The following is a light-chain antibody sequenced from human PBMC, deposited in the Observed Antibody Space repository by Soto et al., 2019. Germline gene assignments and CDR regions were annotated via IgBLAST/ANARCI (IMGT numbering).Light chain of an antibody. CDR2: DAY. V-gene: IGKV3-15*01. CDR1: QSVSGN. J-gene: IGKJ4*01. CDR3: QQYNNWPLT. Sequence: EIVMTQSPATLSVSPGERATLSCRASQSVSGNLAWYQQKPGQAPRLLISDAYSRATDIPARFSGSGSGTEYTLTISSLQSEDFAVYYCQQYNNWPLTFGGGTKVEIK.